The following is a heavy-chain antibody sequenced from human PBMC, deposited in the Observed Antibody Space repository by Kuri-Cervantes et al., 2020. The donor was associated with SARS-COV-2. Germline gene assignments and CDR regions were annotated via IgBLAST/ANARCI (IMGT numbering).Heavy chain of an antibody. V-gene: IGHV3-53*01. J-gene: IGHJ1*01. CDR3: AKDFGTYYDSSGYLKY. Sequence: GGSLRLSCAASGFTVSSNYMSWVRQAPGKGLEWVSVIYSGGSTYYADSVKSRFTISRDNSKNTLYLQMNSLRAEDTAVYYCAKDFGTYYDSSGYLKYWGQGTLVTVSS. D-gene: IGHD3-22*01. CDR2: IYSGGST. CDR1: GFTVSSNY.